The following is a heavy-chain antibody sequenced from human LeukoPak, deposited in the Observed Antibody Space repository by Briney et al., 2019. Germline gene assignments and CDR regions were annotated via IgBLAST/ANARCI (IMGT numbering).Heavy chain of an antibody. D-gene: IGHD3-3*01. J-gene: IGHJ4*02. Sequence: GASVKVSCKASGYTFTSHGISWVRQAPGQGLEWMGWISAYNGNTNYAQKLQGRVTMTTDTSTSTAYMELRSLRSDDTAVYYCARVRYYDFWSGYVTQYYFDYWGQGTLVTVSS. CDR3: ARVRYYDFWSGYVTQYYFDY. CDR1: GYTFTSHG. V-gene: IGHV1-18*01. CDR2: ISAYNGNT.